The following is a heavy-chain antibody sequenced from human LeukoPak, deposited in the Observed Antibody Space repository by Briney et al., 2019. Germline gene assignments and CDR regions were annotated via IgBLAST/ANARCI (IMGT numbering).Heavy chain of an antibody. CDR2: ISSSGSTI. CDR3: ARELSGSSCFDY. CDR1: GFNFSSYE. D-gene: IGHD1-26*01. Sequence: GGSLRLSCAASGFNFSSYEMNWVRQAPGKGLEWVSYISSSGSTIYYADSVKGRFTISRDNAKNSLYLQMNSQRAEDTAVYYCARELSGSSCFDYWGQGTLVTVSS. J-gene: IGHJ4*02. V-gene: IGHV3-48*03.